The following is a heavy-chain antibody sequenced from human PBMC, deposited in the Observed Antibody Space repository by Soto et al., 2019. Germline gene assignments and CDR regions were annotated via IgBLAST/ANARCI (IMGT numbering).Heavy chain of an antibody. Sequence: EVQLVESGGGLVQPGGSLRLSCAASGFTFSSYSMNWVRQAPGKGLEWVSYISSSSSTLYYADSVKGRFTISRDNAKNSLYLQMTSLRAEDTAVYYCARHPERIAEIGWFDPWGQGTLVTVSS. CDR3: ARHPERIAEIGWFDP. D-gene: IGHD6-13*01. V-gene: IGHV3-48*01. J-gene: IGHJ5*02. CDR2: ISSSSSTL. CDR1: GFTFSSYS.